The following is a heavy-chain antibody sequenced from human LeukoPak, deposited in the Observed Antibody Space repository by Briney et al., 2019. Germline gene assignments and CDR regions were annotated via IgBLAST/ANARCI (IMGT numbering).Heavy chain of an antibody. CDR3: AVVVVPAATFDY. V-gene: IGHV3-23*01. CDR2: ISGSGGST. J-gene: IGHJ4*02. Sequence: GGSLRLSCAASGFTFSSYAMSWVRQAPGKGLEWVSAISGSGGSTYYADSGKGRFTISRDNSKNTLYLQMNSLRAEDTAVYYCAVVVVPAATFDYWGQGTLVTVSS. D-gene: IGHD2-2*01. CDR1: GFTFSSYA.